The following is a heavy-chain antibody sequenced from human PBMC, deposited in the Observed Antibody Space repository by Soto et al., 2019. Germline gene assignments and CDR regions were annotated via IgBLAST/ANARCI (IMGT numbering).Heavy chain of an antibody. CDR1: GFTFSSYA. D-gene: IGHD6-6*01. Sequence: QVQLVESGGGVVQPGRSLRLSCAASGFTFSSYAMHWVRQAPGKGPEWVAVISYDGSNKYYADSVKGRFTISRDNSKNTLYLQMNSLRAEDTAVYYCARVGQLADYFDYWGQGTLVTVSS. CDR2: ISYDGSNK. CDR3: ARVGQLADYFDY. V-gene: IGHV3-30-3*01. J-gene: IGHJ4*02.